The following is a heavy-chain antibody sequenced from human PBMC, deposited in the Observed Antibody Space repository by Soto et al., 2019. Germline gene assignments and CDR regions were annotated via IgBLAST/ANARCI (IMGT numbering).Heavy chain of an antibody. V-gene: IGHV3-33*06. J-gene: IGHJ4*01. CDR2: FWNDGTTK. CDR3: AKGKRLPPPYSAYEPFYY. D-gene: IGHD4-4*01. Sequence: QVQLVESGGGVVQPGKSLRRSCAASGFTLSSYVMHWVRQAPGTGLEWVAVFWNDGTTKYYADSVKGRFTISRDNSKNTLDLELKTLTSEDTAVYYRAKGKRLPPPYSAYEPFYYRCYGILVSVSS. CDR1: GFTLSSYV.